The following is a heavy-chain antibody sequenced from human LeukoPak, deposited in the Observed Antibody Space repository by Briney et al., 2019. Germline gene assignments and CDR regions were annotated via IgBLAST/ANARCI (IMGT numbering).Heavy chain of an antibody. J-gene: IGHJ4*02. CDR1: GYTFTSYG. CDR3: ARGYCSGGSCYSSFDY. CDR2: VSAYNGNT. D-gene: IGHD2-15*01. V-gene: IGHV1-18*01. Sequence: ASVKVSCKASGYTFTSYGISWVRQAPGQGLEWMGWVSAYNGNTNYAQKLQGRVTMTTDTSTSTAHMELRSLRSDDTAVYYRARGYCSGGSCYSSFDYWGQGTLVTVSS.